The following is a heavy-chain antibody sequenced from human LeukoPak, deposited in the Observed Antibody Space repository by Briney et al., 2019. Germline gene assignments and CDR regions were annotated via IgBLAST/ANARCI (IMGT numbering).Heavy chain of an antibody. D-gene: IGHD2-21*02. CDR3: ARRISYCGGDCWYYFDY. CDR2: IYSGGST. J-gene: IGHJ4*02. Sequence: GGSLRLSCAASGFTVSSNYMSWVRQAPGKGLEWVSVIYSGGSTYYADSMKGRFTISRDNSKKTLYLQMNSLRAEDTAVYYCARRISYCGGDCWYYFDYWGQGTLVTVSS. V-gene: IGHV3-66*01. CDR1: GFTVSSNY.